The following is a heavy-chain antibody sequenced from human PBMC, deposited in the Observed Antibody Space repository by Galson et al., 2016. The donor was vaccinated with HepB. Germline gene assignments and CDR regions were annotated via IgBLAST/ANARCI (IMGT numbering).Heavy chain of an antibody. V-gene: IGHV1-69*06. J-gene: IGHJ2*01. CDR2: IIPIFGTE. Sequence: SVKVSCKASGGTFNTDVISWVRQAPGQGLEWMGGIIPIFGTENYAQKFRGRVTIIADTSTSTVYMELSSLTSKDTAVYYCARSRVIAVPGHAGYFDLWGRGTLVTVSS. CDR3: ARSRVIAVPGHAGYFDL. D-gene: IGHD6-19*01. CDR1: GGTFNTDV.